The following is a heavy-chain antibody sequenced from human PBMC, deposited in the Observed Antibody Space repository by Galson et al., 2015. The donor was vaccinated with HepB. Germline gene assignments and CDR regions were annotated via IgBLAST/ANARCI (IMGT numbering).Heavy chain of an antibody. CDR1: GFTFSSYS. V-gene: IGHV3-21*01. CDR3: ARHIAVAGTADY. D-gene: IGHD6-19*01. CDR2: ISSSSSYT. J-gene: IGHJ4*02. Sequence: SLRLSCAASGFTFSSYSMNWVRQAPGKGLEWVSSISSSSSYTYYADSVKGRFTISRDNAKNSLYLQMNSLRAEDTAVYYCARHIAVAGTADYWGQGTLVTVSS.